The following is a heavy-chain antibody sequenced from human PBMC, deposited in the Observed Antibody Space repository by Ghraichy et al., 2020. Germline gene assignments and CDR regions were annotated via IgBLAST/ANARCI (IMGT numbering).Heavy chain of an antibody. CDR3: AREYCDSASCHNHDAFDI. J-gene: IGHJ3*02. V-gene: IGHV3-74*01. CDR1: GFTFSSYW. Sequence: GGSLRLSCAASGFTFSSYWMYWVRQAPGKGLVWVSRMNSGGGSISYADSVEGRFTISRDNAKNTLYLQMNSLRAEDTAMYYCAREYCDSASCHNHDAFDIWGQGTMVTVSS. D-gene: IGHD2-2*02. CDR2: MNSGGGSI.